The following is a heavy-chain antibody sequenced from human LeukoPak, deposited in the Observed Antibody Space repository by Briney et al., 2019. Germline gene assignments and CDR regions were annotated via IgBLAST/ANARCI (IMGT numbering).Heavy chain of an antibody. D-gene: IGHD2-15*01. CDR2: ISSSGSTI. CDR3: AREDMGYCSGGSCYRAWFDP. V-gene: IGHV3-48*03. CDR1: GFTFSSYE. Sequence: PGGSLRLSCAVYGFTFSSYEMNWVRQAPGEGLEWVSYISSSGSTIYYADSVKGRFTISRDNAKNSLYLQMNSLRAEDTAVYYCAREDMGYCSGGSCYRAWFDPWGQGTLVTVSS. J-gene: IGHJ5*02.